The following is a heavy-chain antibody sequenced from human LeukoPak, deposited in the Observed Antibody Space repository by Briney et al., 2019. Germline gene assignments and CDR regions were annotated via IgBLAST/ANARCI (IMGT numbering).Heavy chain of an antibody. V-gene: IGHV1-2*02. Sequence: ASVKVSGKTSGYTFTSYGISWVRQAPGQGLEWMGWINPNSGGTNYAQKFQGRVTMTRDTSISTAYMELSRLRSDDTAVYYCARDRRRMVRGVITENWFDPWGQGTLVTVSS. CDR3: ARDRRRMVRGVITENWFDP. J-gene: IGHJ5*02. CDR2: INPNSGGT. CDR1: GYTFTSYG. D-gene: IGHD3-10*01.